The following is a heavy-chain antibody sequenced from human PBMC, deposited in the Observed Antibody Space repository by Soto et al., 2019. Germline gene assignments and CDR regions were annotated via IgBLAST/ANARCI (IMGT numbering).Heavy chain of an antibody. CDR2: ISSSSSTI. CDR1: GFTFSSYS. V-gene: IGHV3-48*01. CDR3: ASLTVVPARGNWFDP. J-gene: IGHJ5*02. Sequence: GGSLRLSCAASGFTFSSYSMNWVRQAPGKGLEWVSYISSSSSTIYYADSVKGRFTISRDNAKNSLYLQMNSLRAEDTAVYYCASLTVVPARGNWFDPWGQGTLVTVSS. D-gene: IGHD2-2*01.